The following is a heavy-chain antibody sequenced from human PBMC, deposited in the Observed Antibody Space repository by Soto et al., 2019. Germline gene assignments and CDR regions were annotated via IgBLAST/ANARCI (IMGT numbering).Heavy chain of an antibody. V-gene: IGHV3-74*01. CDR2: VDSDGRGT. J-gene: IGHJ4*02. Sequence: EVQLVESGGGSVQPGGSLRLSCVASGITCTNYWMHWVRQVPGKGLVWVARVDSDGRGTSYADFVKGRFNISRDNAKNTLYLQMHSLRVEDTAMYYCGTVFEHWGQGIPVTVSS. CDR3: GTVFEH. CDR1: GITCTNYW.